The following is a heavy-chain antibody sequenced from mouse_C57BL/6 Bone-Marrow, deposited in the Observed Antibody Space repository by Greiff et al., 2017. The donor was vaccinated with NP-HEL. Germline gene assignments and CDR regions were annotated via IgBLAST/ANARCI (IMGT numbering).Heavy chain of an antibody. Sequence: EVMLVESGGDLVKPGGSLKLSCAASGFTFSSYGMSWVRQTPDKRLEWVATISSGGSYTYYPDSVKGRFTISRDNAKNTLYLQMSSLKSEDTAMYYCARHREYGSSSGDYWGQGTTLTVSS. CDR1: GFTFSSYG. CDR2: ISSGGSYT. J-gene: IGHJ2*01. V-gene: IGHV5-6*02. CDR3: ARHREYGSSSGDY. D-gene: IGHD1-1*01.